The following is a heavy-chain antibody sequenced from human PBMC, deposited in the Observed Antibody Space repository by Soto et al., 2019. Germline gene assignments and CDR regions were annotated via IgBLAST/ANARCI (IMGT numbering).Heavy chain of an antibody. CDR2: IYYSGST. CDR3: AGHNTAMVNPFDS. J-gene: IGHJ4*02. Sequence: QLQLQESGPGLVKPSETLSLTCTVSGGSISSSSYYWGWIRQPPGKGLEWIGSIYYSGSTYYNPSLQITATLPADTSKNPFSLKLSSVTAADTAVYYWAGHNTAMVNPFDSWGQGTLVPVSS. D-gene: IGHD5-18*01. V-gene: IGHV4-39*01. CDR1: GGSISSSSYY.